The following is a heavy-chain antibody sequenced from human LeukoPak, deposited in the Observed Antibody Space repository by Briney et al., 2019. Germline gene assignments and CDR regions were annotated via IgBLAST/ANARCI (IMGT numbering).Heavy chain of an antibody. Sequence: GGSLRLSCAASGFTFSNYGMHWVRQAPGKGLEWVAFIRYDESNKYYADSVKGRFTISRDNSKNTLYLQMNSLRAEDTAVYYCAKDGPGRFDSWGQGTLVTVSS. CDR3: AKDGPGRFDS. CDR2: IRYDESNK. V-gene: IGHV3-30*02. CDR1: GFTFSNYG. D-gene: IGHD1-1*01. J-gene: IGHJ5*01.